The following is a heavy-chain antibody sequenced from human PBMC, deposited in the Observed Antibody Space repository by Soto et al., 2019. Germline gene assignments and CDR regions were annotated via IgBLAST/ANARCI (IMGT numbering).Heavy chain of an antibody. V-gene: IGHV1-3*01. J-gene: IGHJ5*02. D-gene: IGHD2-15*01. CDR1: GYTFTSYA. CDR3: AKRRGGNPDDWFDP. CDR2: INAGNGNT. Sequence: ASVKVSCKASGYTFTSYAMHWVRQAPGQRLEWMGWINAGNGNTKYSQKFQGRVTITRDTSASTAYMELSSLRSEDTAVYYCAKRRGGNPDDWFDPWGQGTLVTVSS.